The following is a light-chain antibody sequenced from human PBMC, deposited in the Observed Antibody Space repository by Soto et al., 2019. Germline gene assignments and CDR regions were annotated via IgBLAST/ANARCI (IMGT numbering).Light chain of an antibody. CDR2: GNS. J-gene: IGLJ2*01. CDR1: TSNIGAGYD. V-gene: IGLV1-40*01. CDR3: QSYDSSLSGAV. Sequence: QSVLTQSPSVSGAPGHRVTISCTGSTSNIGAGYDVYWYQQLPGTAPKLLIYGNSNRPSGVPERFSGSKSGTSASLAITGLQAEDEADYYCQSYDSSLSGAVFGGGTKLTVL.